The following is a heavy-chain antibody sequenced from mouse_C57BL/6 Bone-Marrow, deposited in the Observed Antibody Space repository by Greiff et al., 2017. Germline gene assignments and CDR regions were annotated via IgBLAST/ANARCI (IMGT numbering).Heavy chain of an antibody. V-gene: IGHV6-3*01. D-gene: IGHD1-1*01. CDR2: IRLKSDNYAT. CDR3: TDYYGSCFDY. Sequence: EVMLVESGGGLVQPGGSMKLSCVASGFTFSNYWMNWVRQSPEKGLEWVAQIRLKSDNYATHYAESVKGRFTISRDDSKSSVYLQMHNLRAEDTGIYYCTDYYGSCFDYWGQGTTLTVSS. CDR1: GFTFSNYW. J-gene: IGHJ2*01.